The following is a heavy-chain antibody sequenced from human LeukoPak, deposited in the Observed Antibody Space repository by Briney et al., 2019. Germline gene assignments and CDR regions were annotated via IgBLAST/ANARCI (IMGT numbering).Heavy chain of an antibody. CDR1: GFTFSSYS. CDR2: ISSSSSYI. D-gene: IGHD2-2*01. J-gene: IGHJ5*02. CDR3: AREVGYCSSTSCYNWFDP. Sequence: GGSLRLSCAASGFTFSSYSMTWVRQAPGKGLEWVSSISSSSSYIYYADSVKGRFTISRDNAKNSLYLQMNSLRAEDTAVYYCAREVGYCSSTSCYNWFDPWGQGTLVTVSS. V-gene: IGHV3-21*01.